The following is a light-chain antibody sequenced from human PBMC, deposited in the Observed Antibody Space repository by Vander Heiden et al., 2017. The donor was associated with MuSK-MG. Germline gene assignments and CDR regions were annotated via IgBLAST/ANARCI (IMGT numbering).Light chain of an antibody. V-gene: IGKV3-11*01. Sequence: EIVLTQSPATLSLSPGERATLSCRASQSVSNYLAWYQQKPGQAPRLLIYDASNRATGIPARFSGSGYGTDFSLTISSREPEDFAIYYCQQRSNWPLLTFGGGTKVEIK. CDR3: QQRSNWPLLT. CDR1: QSVSNY. CDR2: DAS. J-gene: IGKJ4*01.